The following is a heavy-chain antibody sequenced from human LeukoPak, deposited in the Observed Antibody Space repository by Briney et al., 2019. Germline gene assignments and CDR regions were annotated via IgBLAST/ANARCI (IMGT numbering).Heavy chain of an antibody. CDR3: ARVLICSSTSCYGDAFDI. V-gene: IGHV1-69*04. Sequence: ASVKVSCKASGGTFSSYAISWVRQAPGQGLEWMGRIIPILGIANYAQKFQGRVTITTDESTSTAYMELSSLRSEDTAVYYCARVLICSSTSCYGDAFDIWGQGTMVTVSS. J-gene: IGHJ3*02. CDR2: IIPILGIA. D-gene: IGHD2-2*01. CDR1: GGTFSSYA.